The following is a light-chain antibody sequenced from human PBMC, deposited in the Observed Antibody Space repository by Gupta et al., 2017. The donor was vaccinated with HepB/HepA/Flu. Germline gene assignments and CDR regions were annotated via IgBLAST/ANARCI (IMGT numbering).Light chain of an antibody. CDR1: SSDIGSDNY. J-gene: IGLJ3*02. V-gene: IGLV2-14*01. CDR3: SSFTTSSTWV. CDR2: DVT. Sequence: QSALTQPASVSESPGQSITISCTGSSSDIGSDNYVTWYQQHPGKAPKLIIFDVTNRPSGLSDRLSGSKSGNTASLTISGLQAEDEADYYCSSFTTSSTWVFGGGTKLTVL.